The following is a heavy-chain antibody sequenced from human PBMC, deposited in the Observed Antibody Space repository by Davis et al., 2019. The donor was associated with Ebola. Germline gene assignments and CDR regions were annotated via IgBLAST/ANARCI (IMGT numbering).Heavy chain of an antibody. D-gene: IGHD5-12*01. V-gene: IGHV1-69*13. CDR2: TIPIFGTI. CDR1: GGTFTTYP. Sequence: SVKVSCKTSGGTFTTYPISWVRQAPGQGLEWMGGTIPIFGTIDYAQKFQGRLTITADESTTTAYMELSSLKSEDTAVYHCVLATRPHYYYGMDVGDQGTTVTVSS. J-gene: IGHJ6*02. CDR3: VLATRPHYYYGMDV.